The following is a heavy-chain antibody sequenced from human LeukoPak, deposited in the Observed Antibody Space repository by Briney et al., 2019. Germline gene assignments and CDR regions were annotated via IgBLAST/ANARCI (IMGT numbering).Heavy chain of an antibody. D-gene: IGHD3-22*01. CDR2: MNPNIGTT. CDR1: GYTFTGYY. J-gene: IGHJ4*02. CDR3: ARDLYRIVVVPHYFDY. V-gene: IGHV1-8*03. Sequence: ASVKVSCKASGYTFTGYYMHWVRQAPGQGLEWMGWMNPNIGTTDYAQRFQGRVTITMNTSISTTYMELSSLRSEDTAVYYCARDLYRIVVVPHYFDYWGQGTLVTVSS.